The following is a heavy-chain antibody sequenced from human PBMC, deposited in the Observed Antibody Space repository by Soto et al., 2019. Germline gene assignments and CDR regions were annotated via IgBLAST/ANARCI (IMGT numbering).Heavy chain of an antibody. CDR2: INPSGGST. D-gene: IGHD3-22*01. Sequence: QVQLVQSGAEVKMPGASVKVSCKASGYIFTNHYIHWVRQAPGQGLEWMGIINPSGGSTNYLQKFQGRITMTRDTSTSTVYMELSSLRSEDTAVYFCARADYYDSSGFYYDCWGQGSLVTVSS. CDR3: ARADYYDSSGFYYDC. CDR1: GYIFTNHY. V-gene: IGHV1-46*01. J-gene: IGHJ4*02.